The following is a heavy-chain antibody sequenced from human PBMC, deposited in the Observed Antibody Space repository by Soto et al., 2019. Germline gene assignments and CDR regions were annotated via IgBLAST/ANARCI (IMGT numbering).Heavy chain of an antibody. V-gene: IGHV3-30*18. CDR1: GFTFSSYG. J-gene: IGHJ4*02. CDR2: ISYDGSNK. CDR3: AKDQTKYCSGGSCYSYFDY. D-gene: IGHD2-15*01. Sequence: QVQLVESGGGVVQPGRSLRLSCAASGFTFSSYGMHWVRQAPGKGLEWVAVISYDGSNKYYADSVKGRFTISRDNSKNTLYLQMNSLRAEDTAVYYCAKDQTKYCSGGSCYSYFDYWGQGTLVTVSS.